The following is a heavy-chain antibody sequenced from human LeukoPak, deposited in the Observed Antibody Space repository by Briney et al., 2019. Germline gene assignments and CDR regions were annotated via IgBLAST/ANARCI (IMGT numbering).Heavy chain of an antibody. CDR2: INHSGST. D-gene: IGHD6-6*01. V-gene: IGHV4-34*01. J-gene: IGHJ4*02. Sequence: SETLSLTCAVYGGSFSGYYWSWIRQPPGKGLEWIGEINHSGSTNYNSSLKSRVTISVDTSKNQFSLKLSSVTAADTAVYYCARARLAARHPAGDYWGQGTLVTVSS. CDR1: GGSFSGYY. CDR3: ARARLAARHPAGDY.